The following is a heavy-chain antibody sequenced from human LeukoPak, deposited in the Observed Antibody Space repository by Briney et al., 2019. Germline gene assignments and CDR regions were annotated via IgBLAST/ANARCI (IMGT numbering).Heavy chain of an antibody. D-gene: IGHD6-13*01. Sequence: PGASVKVSCKASGYTFTSYGISWVRQAPGQGLAWMEWFNTYSGNTKYAHNLQGRVTVTTDTSTNTVYLEVRILRSDDTAVYYCGRETSISVAGTRGDNWGQGTLVTVS. CDR2: FNTYSGNT. CDR3: GRETSISVAGTRGDN. CDR1: GYTFTSYG. J-gene: IGHJ4*02. V-gene: IGHV1-18*01.